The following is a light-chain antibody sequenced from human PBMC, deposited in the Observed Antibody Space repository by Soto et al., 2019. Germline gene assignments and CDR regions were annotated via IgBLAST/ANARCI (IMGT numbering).Light chain of an antibody. Sequence: QSVLTQPASVSGSPGQSITISCTGTSSDVGGYNYVSWYQQHPGKAPKLMIYEVSNRPSGVSNRFSGSKSGNTASLTISGLQAEDEADYYCSSYAGSNKAVFGGGTQLTVL. CDR2: EVS. CDR3: SSYAGSNKAV. J-gene: IGLJ7*01. V-gene: IGLV2-14*01. CDR1: SSDVGGYNY.